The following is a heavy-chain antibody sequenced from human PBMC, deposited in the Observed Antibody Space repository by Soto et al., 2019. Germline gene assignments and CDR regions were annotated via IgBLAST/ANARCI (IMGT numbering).Heavy chain of an antibody. CDR1: DGSISSGGYF. J-gene: IGHJ5*02. V-gene: IGHV4-31*03. D-gene: IGHD1-26*01. Sequence: PSETLSLTCTVSDGSISSGGYFWSWIRQHPGKGLEWIGYIYYSGSTYYNPSLTSRVTISVDTSKNQFSLKLTSVTAADTAVYYCARGWEGNWFDPWGQGTLVTVS. CDR2: IYYSGST. CDR3: ARGWEGNWFDP.